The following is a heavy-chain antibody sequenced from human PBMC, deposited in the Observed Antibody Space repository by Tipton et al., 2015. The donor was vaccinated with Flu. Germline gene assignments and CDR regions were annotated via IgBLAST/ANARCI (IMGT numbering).Heavy chain of an antibody. J-gene: IGHJ5*02. Sequence: TLSLTCTVSGGSISSYYWSWIRQPPGKGLEWIGYIYYSGSTNYNPSLKSRVTISVDTAKNQFSLKLSSVTAADTAVYYCARALTTYNWNRWRWFDPWGQGTLVTVSS. CDR1: GGSISSYY. D-gene: IGHD1-20*01. CDR3: ARALTTYNWNRWRWFDP. CDR2: IYYSGST. V-gene: IGHV4-59*01.